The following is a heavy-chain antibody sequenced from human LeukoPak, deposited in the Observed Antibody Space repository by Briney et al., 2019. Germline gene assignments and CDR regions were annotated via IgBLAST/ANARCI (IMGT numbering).Heavy chain of an antibody. D-gene: IGHD3-10*01. CDR1: GFTFNTYG. V-gene: IGHV3-33*06. J-gene: IGHJ3*02. CDR3: AKDGAMVRGDGDFDI. CDR2: IWYDGSNQ. Sequence: GGSLRLSCAASGFTFNTYGMHWVRQAPGKGLEWVAVIWYDGSNQQYAGSVKGRFTISRDNSKNTLYLQMNSLRAEDTAVYYCAKDGAMVRGDGDFDIWGQGTMVTVSS.